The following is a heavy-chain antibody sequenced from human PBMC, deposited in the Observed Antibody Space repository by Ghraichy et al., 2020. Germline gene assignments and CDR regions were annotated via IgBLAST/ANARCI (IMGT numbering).Heavy chain of an antibody. J-gene: IGHJ3*02. CDR2: ISGRGST. CDR1: GGSINNYY. Sequence: ESLNISCTVSGGSINNYYWSWIRQPPGKGLEWIGFISGRGSTKYNPSLKSRVTNLVDTSRSQFSLTLTSVTAADTAVYYCARHHTSGQAAFDILGQGTMVTVSS. V-gene: IGHV4-59*08. CDR3: ARHHTSGQAAFDI. D-gene: IGHD3-10*01.